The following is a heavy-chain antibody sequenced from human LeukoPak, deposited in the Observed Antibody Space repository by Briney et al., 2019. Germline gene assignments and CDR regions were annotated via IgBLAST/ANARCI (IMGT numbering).Heavy chain of an antibody. Sequence: SETLSLTCNVSGASISNYYWSWIRQTPGKGLEWIGYIYYSGSTDYNPSLKSRVTMSVDTSKNQFSLKLSSVTAADTAVYYCARHYFRDYTFDYWGQGTLVTVSS. J-gene: IGHJ4*02. CDR3: ARHYFRDYTFDY. V-gene: IGHV4-59*08. CDR1: GASISNYY. CDR2: IYYSGST. D-gene: IGHD3-16*01.